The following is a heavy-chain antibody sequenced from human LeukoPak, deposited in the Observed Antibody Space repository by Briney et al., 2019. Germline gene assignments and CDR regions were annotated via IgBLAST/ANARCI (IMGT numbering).Heavy chain of an antibody. CDR2: IYGSGRATA. Sequence: PGGSLRLACAASGFSFSTYTMSWVRQTPGRGLEWVASIYGSGRATALHSESVKGRFSISRDNSENTVYLQMDSLRAEDTAVYYCAKDKVPDDRWNFDCWGQGALVTVSS. V-gene: IGHV3-23*01. D-gene: IGHD1-1*01. CDR1: GFSFSTYT. J-gene: IGHJ4*02. CDR3: AKDKVPDDRWNFDC.